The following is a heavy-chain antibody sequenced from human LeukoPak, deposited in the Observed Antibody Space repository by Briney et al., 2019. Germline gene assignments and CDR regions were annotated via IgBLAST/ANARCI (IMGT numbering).Heavy chain of an antibody. V-gene: IGHV4-59*10. J-gene: IGHJ4*02. CDR1: GGSFSGYY. Sequence: SETLSLTCAVYGGSFSGYYWSWIRQPAGKGLEWIGRIYTSGSTNYNPSLKSRVTISVDTSKNQFSLKLSSVTAADTAVYYCARQQDYSDYEVYYFDYWGQGTLVTVSS. D-gene: IGHD4-11*01. CDR3: ARQQDYSDYEVYYFDY. CDR2: IYTSGST.